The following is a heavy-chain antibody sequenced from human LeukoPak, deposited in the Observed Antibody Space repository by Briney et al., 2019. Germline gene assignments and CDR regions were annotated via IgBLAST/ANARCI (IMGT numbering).Heavy chain of an antibody. Sequence: GGSLRLSCAASGFTFSSYAMSWVRQAPGKGLEWVSAISGSGGSTYYTDSVKGRFTISRDNSKNTLFLQMNILRAEDTAVYYCAKGSTASRISSSSWYTDYWGQGTLVTVSS. CDR1: GFTFSSYA. CDR3: AKGSTASRISSSSWYTDY. D-gene: IGHD6-13*01. J-gene: IGHJ4*02. V-gene: IGHV3-23*01. CDR2: ISGSGGST.